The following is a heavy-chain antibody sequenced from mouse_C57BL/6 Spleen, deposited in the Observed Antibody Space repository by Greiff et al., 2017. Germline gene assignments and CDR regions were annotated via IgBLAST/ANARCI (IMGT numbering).Heavy chain of an antibody. CDR3: AIYYDYYGAMDY. CDR2: ISSGSSTI. Sequence: EVMLVESGGGLVKPGGSLKLSCAASGFTFSDYGMHWVRQAPEKGLEWVAYISSGSSTIYYADTVKGRFTISRDNAKNTLFLQMNSLRSEDTAMYYCAIYYDYYGAMDYWGQGTSVTVSS. D-gene: IGHD2-4*01. CDR1: GFTFSDYG. J-gene: IGHJ4*01. V-gene: IGHV5-17*01.